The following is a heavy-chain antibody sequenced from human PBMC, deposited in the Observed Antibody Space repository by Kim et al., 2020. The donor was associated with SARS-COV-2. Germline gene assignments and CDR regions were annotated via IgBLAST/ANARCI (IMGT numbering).Heavy chain of an antibody. Sequence: KGGFTISRDNSKNTLYLQMNSLRAEDTAVYYCARAPDYYDSSGYPYYFDYWGQGTLVTVSS. CDR3: ARAPDYYDSSGYPYYFDY. D-gene: IGHD3-22*01. V-gene: IGHV3-66*01. J-gene: IGHJ4*02.